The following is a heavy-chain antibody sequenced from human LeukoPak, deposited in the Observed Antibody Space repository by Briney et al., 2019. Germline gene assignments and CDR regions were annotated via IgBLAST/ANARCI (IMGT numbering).Heavy chain of an antibody. CDR2: ISGSGGST. CDR3: AKFAQSSHYYDSSGYYHAFDI. V-gene: IGHV3-23*01. CDR1: GFTFSGYA. J-gene: IGHJ3*02. D-gene: IGHD3-22*01. Sequence: HTGGSLRLSCAASGFTFSGYAMSWVRQAPGKGLEWVSAISGSGGSTYYADSVKGRFTISRDNSKNTLYLQMNSLRAEDTAVYYCAKFAQSSHYYDSSGYYHAFDIWGQGTMVTVSS.